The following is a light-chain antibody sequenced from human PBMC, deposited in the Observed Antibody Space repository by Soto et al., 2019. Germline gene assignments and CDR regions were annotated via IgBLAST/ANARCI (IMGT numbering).Light chain of an antibody. Sequence: EIVLTQSPGTLSLSPGERATLSCRASQSVSSSFLAWYQQKPGQAPRLLIYGASSRATGIPDRFSGSGSGTDFTLTISRLEPEDFAVYYCQQYGSSPFIFGPGTKVDFK. CDR2: GAS. CDR3: QQYGSSPFI. V-gene: IGKV3-20*01. CDR1: QSVSSSF. J-gene: IGKJ3*01.